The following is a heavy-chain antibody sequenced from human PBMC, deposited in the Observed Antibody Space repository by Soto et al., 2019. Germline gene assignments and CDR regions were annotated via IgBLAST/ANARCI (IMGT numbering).Heavy chain of an antibody. J-gene: IGHJ6*02. Sequence: SSVNVSCKASGGTFSSYAIDWVRQAPGQGLEWMGGIIPLFGTTNYAQKLQGRVKLTADESTRTAYMELSTLTSEDTAVYYCARGTVTGSEYNYYYYGMDVWGQGTTVTVSS. CDR1: GGTFSSYA. CDR2: IIPLFGTT. V-gene: IGHV1-69*13. D-gene: IGHD1-1*01. CDR3: ARGTVTGSEYNYYYYGMDV.